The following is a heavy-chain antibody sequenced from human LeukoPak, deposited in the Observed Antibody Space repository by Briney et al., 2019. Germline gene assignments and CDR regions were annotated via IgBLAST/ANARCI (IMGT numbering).Heavy chain of an antibody. J-gene: IGHJ4*02. CDR2: IRSKAYGGTT. V-gene: IGHV3-49*03. CDR3: TRSIAVAGNFDY. D-gene: IGHD6-19*01. CDR1: GFTFGDYA. Sequence: PGGSLRLSCTASGFTFGDYAMSWFRQAPGKGLEWVGFIRSKAYGGTTEYAASVKGRFNISRDDSKSIAYLQMNSLKTEDTAVYYCTRSIAVAGNFDYWGQGTLVTVSS.